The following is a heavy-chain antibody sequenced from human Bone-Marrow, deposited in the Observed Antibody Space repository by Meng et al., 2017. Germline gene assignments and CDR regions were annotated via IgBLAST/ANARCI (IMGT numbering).Heavy chain of an antibody. D-gene: IGHD3-22*01. V-gene: IGHV1-2*02. CDR3: ARARDRDSSGYYYVDYYYGMDV. CDR1: GYTFTGYY. Sequence: ASVKVSCKASGYTFTGYYMHWVRQAPGQGLEWMGWINPNSGGTNYAQKFQGRVTMTRDTSISTAYMEPGRLRSDDTAVYYCARARDRDSSGYYYVDYYYGMDVWGQGTTVTVSS. J-gene: IGHJ6*02. CDR2: INPNSGGT.